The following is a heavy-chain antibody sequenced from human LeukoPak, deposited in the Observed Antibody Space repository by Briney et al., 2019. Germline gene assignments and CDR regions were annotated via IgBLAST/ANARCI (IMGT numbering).Heavy chain of an antibody. CDR1: GFTFSSYA. J-gene: IGHJ4*02. V-gene: IGHV3-23*01. CDR2: ISGSGGST. D-gene: IGHD3-10*01. Sequence: GGSLRLSCAASGFTFSSYAMSWVRQAPGKGLEWVPAISGSGGSTYYADSVKGRFTISRDNSKNTLYLQMNSLRAEDTAVYYCAKDNQWFGELLFDYWGQGTLVTVSS. CDR3: AKDNQWFGELLFDY.